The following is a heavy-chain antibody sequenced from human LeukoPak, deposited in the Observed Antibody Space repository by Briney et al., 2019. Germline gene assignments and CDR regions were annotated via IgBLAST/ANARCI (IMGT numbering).Heavy chain of an antibody. D-gene: IGHD2-2*01. CDR1: GYRFTSYW. V-gene: IGHV5-51*01. CDR3: AITPPYCSSTSCRTGSFDY. Sequence: GESLKISCKGSGYRFTSYWIGWVRQMPGKGLEWMGIIYPGDSDTRYSPSFQGQVTISADKSISTAYLQWSSLKASDTAMYYCAITPPYCSSTSCRTGSFDYWGQGTLVTVSS. J-gene: IGHJ4*02. CDR2: IYPGDSDT.